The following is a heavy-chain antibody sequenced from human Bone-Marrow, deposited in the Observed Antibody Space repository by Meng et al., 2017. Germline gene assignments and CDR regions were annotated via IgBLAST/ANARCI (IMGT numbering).Heavy chain of an antibody. Sequence: GESLKISCKGSGYSFTSYWIGWVRQMPGKGLEWMGIIYPGDSDTRYSPSFQGQVTISADKSISTAYLRWSSLKASDTAMYYCASLRRVLLWFGGGFEDAFDIWGQGTMVTVSS. V-gene: IGHV5-51*01. J-gene: IGHJ3*02. CDR3: ASLRRVLLWFGGGFEDAFDI. CDR2: IYPGDSDT. CDR1: GYSFTSYW. D-gene: IGHD3-10*01.